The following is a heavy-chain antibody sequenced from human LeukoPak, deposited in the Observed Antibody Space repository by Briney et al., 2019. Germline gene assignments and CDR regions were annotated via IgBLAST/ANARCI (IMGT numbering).Heavy chain of an antibody. V-gene: IGHV4-59*01. Sequence: SETLSLTCTVSGGSISSYYWSWIRQPPGKGPEWIGYIYYSGSTNYNPSLKSRVTISVDTSKNQFSLKLSSVTAADTAVYYCASARPPAYDFWSGYYTYDNWFDPWGQGTLVTVSS. CDR3: ASARPPAYDFWSGYYTYDNWFDP. D-gene: IGHD3-3*01. CDR2: IYYSGST. CDR1: GGSISSYY. J-gene: IGHJ5*02.